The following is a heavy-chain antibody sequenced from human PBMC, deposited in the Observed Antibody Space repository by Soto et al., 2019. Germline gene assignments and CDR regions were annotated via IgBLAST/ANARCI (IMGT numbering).Heavy chain of an antibody. V-gene: IGHV4-31*03. D-gene: IGHD5-12*01. CDR3: ARAWGVVATTFDY. Sequence: SDTVPQTGTVSESANRGAVYNWSRIRQHPGKGREWIGYIYYSGSTYYNPSLKSRVTISVDTSKNQFSLKLSSVTAADTAVYYSARAWGVVATTFDYWGQGTLVTVSS. CDR1: ESANRGAVYN. CDR2: IYYSGST. J-gene: IGHJ4*02.